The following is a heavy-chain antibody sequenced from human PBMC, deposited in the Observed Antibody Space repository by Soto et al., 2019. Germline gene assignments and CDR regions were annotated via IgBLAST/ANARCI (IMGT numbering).Heavy chain of an antibody. J-gene: IGHJ5*02. V-gene: IGHV3-15*01. Sequence: PGGSLRLSCAASGFTFSNAWMSWVRQAPGQGLEWVGRIKSEADGGTTDYAAPVKGRFTISRDDSKNTLYLQMNSVKTDETAVYYCTTGMSMRIVGTKWFDPRPPGTMVNV. CDR1: GFTFSNAW. CDR3: TTGMSMRIVGTKWFDP. D-gene: IGHD1-26*01. CDR2: IKSEADGGTT.